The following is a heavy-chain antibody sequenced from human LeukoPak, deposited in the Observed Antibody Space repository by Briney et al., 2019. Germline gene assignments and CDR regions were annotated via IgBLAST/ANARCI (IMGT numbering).Heavy chain of an antibody. CDR1: EYSFTNYW. J-gene: IGHJ1*01. V-gene: IGHV5-51*01. CDR3: ATYAGSYSKYFQH. Sequence: RGESLKISCKGSEYSFTNYWIGWVRQMPGKGLEWMGIIYPGDSDTRYSPSFQGQVTISADKSISTAYLQWSSLKASDTAMYFCATYAGSYSKYFQHWGQGTLVTVSS. CDR2: IYPGDSDT. D-gene: IGHD3-10*01.